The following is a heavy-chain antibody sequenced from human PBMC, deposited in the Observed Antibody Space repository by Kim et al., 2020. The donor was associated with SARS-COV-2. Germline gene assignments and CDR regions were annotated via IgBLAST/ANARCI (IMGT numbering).Heavy chain of an antibody. J-gene: IGHJ4*02. V-gene: IGHV3-30*01. Sequence: VKGRFTISRDNSKNTLYLQMNSLRAEDTAVYYCARSWIQLWLRGATSFDYWGQGTLVTVSS. CDR3: ARSWIQLWLRGATSFDY. D-gene: IGHD5-18*01.